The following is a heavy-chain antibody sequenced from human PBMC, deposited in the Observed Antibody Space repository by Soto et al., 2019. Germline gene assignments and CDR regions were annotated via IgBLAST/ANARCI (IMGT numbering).Heavy chain of an antibody. CDR2: IDQDGSEK. CDR1: GFTFRNHW. D-gene: IGHD6-13*01. V-gene: IGHV3-7*01. Sequence: EVQLVESGGGLVQPGGSLRLSCAASGFTFRNHWMSWVRQAPGKGLEWVANIDQDGSEKYYVDSVKGRFTVSRDNAKNSLYLQMNSLRAEDTAVYYCVSSSWGDYDSWGQGTLVTVSS. CDR3: VSSSWGDYDS. J-gene: IGHJ4*02.